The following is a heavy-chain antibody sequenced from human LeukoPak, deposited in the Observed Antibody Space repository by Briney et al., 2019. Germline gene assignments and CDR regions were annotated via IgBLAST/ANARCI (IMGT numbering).Heavy chain of an antibody. CDR2: IWYDGSNK. V-gene: IGHV3-33*01. J-gene: IGHJ4*02. Sequence: PGGSLRLSCAASGFTFSSYGMHWVRQAPGKGLEWVAVIWYDGSNKYYADSVKGRFTISRDNSKNTLYLQMNSLRAEDTAVYYCASRRGDYYDSSGPDYWGQGTLVTVSS. D-gene: IGHD3-22*01. CDR3: ASRRGDYYDSSGPDY. CDR1: GFTFSSYG.